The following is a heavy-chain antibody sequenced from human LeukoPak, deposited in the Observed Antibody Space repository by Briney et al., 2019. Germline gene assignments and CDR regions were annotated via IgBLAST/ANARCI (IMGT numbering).Heavy chain of an antibody. Sequence: ASVKVSCKASGYTFTGYYMHWVRQAPGQGLEWMGWINPNSGGTRYGQRFQGRVTMTRDTSISTAYMELSRLRSDDTAVYYCARDLVDTIMASDFDYWGQGTLATVSS. V-gene: IGHV1-2*02. D-gene: IGHD5-18*01. CDR2: INPNSGGT. CDR3: ARDLVDTIMASDFDY. J-gene: IGHJ4*02. CDR1: GYTFTGYY.